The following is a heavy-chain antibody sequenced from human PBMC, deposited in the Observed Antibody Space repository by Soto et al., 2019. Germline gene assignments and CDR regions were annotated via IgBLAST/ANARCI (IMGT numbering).Heavy chain of an antibody. CDR1: GGSFSGYY. Sequence: QVQLQQWGAGLLKPSETLSLTCAVYGGSFSGYYWTWIRQPPGTGLEWIGEINHSGSTNYNPSLKSRVTISVDTSKNQFSLKLTSVTAADTAVDYCARDKITGLVDYWGQGTLVTVS. CDR3: ARDKITGLVDY. D-gene: IGHD2-8*02. CDR2: INHSGST. V-gene: IGHV4-34*01. J-gene: IGHJ4*02.